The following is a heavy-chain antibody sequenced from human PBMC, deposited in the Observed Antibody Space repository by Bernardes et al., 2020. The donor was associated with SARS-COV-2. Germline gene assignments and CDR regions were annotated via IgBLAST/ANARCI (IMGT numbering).Heavy chain of an antibody. J-gene: IGHJ4*02. CDR3: AKGRRDGGVRSFFDK. CDR1: GFTFNTYS. D-gene: IGHD2-8*02. CDR2: ISGGGSAI. Sequence: GGSLRLSCTASGFTFNTYSMTWVRQAPGKGLEWVSIISGGGSAIHYADSVKGRFTISRDNSKNTVYLQVNGLRTEDTAVYYCAKGRRDGGVRSFFDKWGQGTLVTVSA. V-gene: IGHV3-23*01.